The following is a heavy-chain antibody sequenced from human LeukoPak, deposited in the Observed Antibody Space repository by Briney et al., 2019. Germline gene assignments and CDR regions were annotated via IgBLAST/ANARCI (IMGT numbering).Heavy chain of an antibody. CDR3: ARTSYYFYMDV. CDR2: MSSSGSTI. V-gene: IGHV3-11*01. CDR1: GFTFIDYY. J-gene: IGHJ6*03. Sequence: GGALRLSCAASGFTFIDYYMSWIRQAPGKGLEWVSYMSSSGSTIYYADSVRGRFTIVRHNANNSLDLQLNSLRAEDTAVYYCARTSYYFYMDVWGKGTTVTVSS.